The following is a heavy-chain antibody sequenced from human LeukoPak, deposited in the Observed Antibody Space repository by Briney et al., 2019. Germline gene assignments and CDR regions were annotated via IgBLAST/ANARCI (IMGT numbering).Heavy chain of an antibody. J-gene: IGHJ4*02. Sequence: ASVKVSCKASGYTFTSHGISWVRQAPGQGLEWMGWISAYNGNTNYAQKLQGRVTMTTDTSTSTAYMELRSLRSDDTAVYYCARDVRYSSSWSIDYWGQGTLVTVSS. CDR1: GYTFTSHG. V-gene: IGHV1-18*01. CDR2: ISAYNGNT. CDR3: ARDVRYSSSWSIDY. D-gene: IGHD6-13*01.